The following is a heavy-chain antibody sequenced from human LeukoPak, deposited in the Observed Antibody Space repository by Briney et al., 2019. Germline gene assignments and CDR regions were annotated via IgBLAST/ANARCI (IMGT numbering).Heavy chain of an antibody. CDR2: ISPYIGNT. Sequence: ASVKVSCKASGYTFTKYDIHWVRQAPGQRLEWMGWISPYIGNTYYSQKLQGRVTMTTDTSTTTAYMELRSLRSDDTAVYYCAKPTCGGDCYSYYLDYWGQGTLVTVSS. CDR1: GYTFTKYD. D-gene: IGHD2-21*02. CDR3: AKPTCGGDCYSYYLDY. J-gene: IGHJ4*02. V-gene: IGHV1-18*01.